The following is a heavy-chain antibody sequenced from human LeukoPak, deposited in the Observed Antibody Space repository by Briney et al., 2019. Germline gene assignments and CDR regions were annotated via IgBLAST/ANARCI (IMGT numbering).Heavy chain of an antibody. CDR3: ARGYIAAAATGAFDI. D-gene: IGHD6-13*01. J-gene: IGHJ3*02. Sequence: SETLSLTCTVSDGSISSYYWSWIRQPAGKGLEWIGRIYTSGSTNYNPSLKSRVTMSVDTSKNQFSLKLSSVTAADTAVYYCARGYIAAAATGAFDIWGQGTTVTVSS. V-gene: IGHV4-4*07. CDR1: DGSISSYY. CDR2: IYTSGST.